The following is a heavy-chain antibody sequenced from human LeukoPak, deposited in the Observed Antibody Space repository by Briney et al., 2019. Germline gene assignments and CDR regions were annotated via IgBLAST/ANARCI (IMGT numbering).Heavy chain of an antibody. J-gene: IGHJ4*02. CDR1: GVSVSSGGYY. Sequence: PSETLSLAFTVSGVSVSSGGYYSSWIRQRPGKGLELIGYIHSSGSTYYNSSLKSRLNISLDTSNNQVSLKLSSVTAADTAVYYCARGPVRDYSNYWGQGTLVTVSS. CDR3: ARGPVRDYSNY. V-gene: IGHV4-31*03. CDR2: IHSSGST. D-gene: IGHD4-11*01.